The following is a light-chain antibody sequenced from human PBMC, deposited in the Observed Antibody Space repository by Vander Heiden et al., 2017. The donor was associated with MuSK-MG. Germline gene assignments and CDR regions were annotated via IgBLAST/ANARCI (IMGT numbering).Light chain of an antibody. V-gene: IGKV3-11*01. J-gene: IGKJ1*01. Sequence: ENVLTQSPATLSLSPGESATPSCRASQSVSSYLAWYQQKPGQAPRLLIYDASNRATGIPARFSGSGSGTDFTLTISSLEPEDFAVYYCHQRSNWPGTFGQGTKVEIK. CDR1: QSVSSY. CDR2: DAS. CDR3: HQRSNWPGT.